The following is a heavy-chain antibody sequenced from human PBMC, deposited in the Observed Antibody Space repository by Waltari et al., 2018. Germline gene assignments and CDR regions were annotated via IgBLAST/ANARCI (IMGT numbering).Heavy chain of an antibody. CDR2: ISKDGSNR. D-gene: IGHD3-10*01. Sequence: QVQLVESGGGVVQAGRSLRLSCEASGFTFSSYAMHWVRQAPGKGLVWVAVISKDGSNRNYAGSVKGRFIISRDNSKNLLFLQMDSLGPEDTAVYYCARDPATYYYGSGTYGDYWGQGSLVTVSS. J-gene: IGHJ4*02. V-gene: IGHV3-30*04. CDR3: ARDPATYYYGSGTYGDY. CDR1: GFTFSSYA.